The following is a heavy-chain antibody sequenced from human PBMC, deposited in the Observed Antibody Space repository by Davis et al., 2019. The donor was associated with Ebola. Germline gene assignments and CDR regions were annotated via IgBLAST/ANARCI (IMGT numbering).Heavy chain of an antibody. CDR3: ARHTPNPSGARYYGINV. V-gene: IGHV3-21*01. Sequence: PGGSLRPSCAASGFTFSSYSMDWVRQPPGKGLEWVSSLSSGSDYIHYADSVKGRFTISRDNAKNSLYLQMNSLRAEDTAVYYCARHTPNPSGARYYGINVWCQGTTVTVSS. D-gene: IGHD4/OR15-4a*01. CDR2: LSSGSDYI. J-gene: IGHJ6*02. CDR1: GFTFSSYS.